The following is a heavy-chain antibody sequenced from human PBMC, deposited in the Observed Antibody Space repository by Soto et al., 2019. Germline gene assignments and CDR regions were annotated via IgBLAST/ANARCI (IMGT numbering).Heavy chain of an antibody. CDR1: GFTFNSYN. CDR3: ERAKTGQNKPYDSSGYHCDY. CDR2: ISSSSSTI. J-gene: IGHJ4*02. D-gene: IGHD3-22*01. V-gene: IGHV3-48*01. Sequence: EVQLVESGGGLVQPGGSLRLSCAASGFTFNSYNMNWVRQVPGKGLEWVSYISSSSSTIHYADSVKGRFTISRDNAKNSLYLQMNSLRAEDTAVYYCERAKTGQNKPYDSSGYHCDYWGQGTLVTVSS.